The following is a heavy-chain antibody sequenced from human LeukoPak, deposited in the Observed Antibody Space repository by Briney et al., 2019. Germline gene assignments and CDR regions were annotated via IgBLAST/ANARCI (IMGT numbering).Heavy chain of an antibody. D-gene: IGHD6-13*01. CDR2: ISSSSTI. CDR3: ARDPWAFSSSSRVY. J-gene: IGHJ4*02. V-gene: IGHV3-48*01. Sequence: PGGSLRLSCAASGFTFSSFSMNWVRQAPGKGLEWVSYISSSSTIYYADSVKGRFTVSRDNAKNSLNLQMNSLRAEGTAVYYCARDPWAFSSSSRVYWGQGTLVTVSS. CDR1: GFTFSSFS.